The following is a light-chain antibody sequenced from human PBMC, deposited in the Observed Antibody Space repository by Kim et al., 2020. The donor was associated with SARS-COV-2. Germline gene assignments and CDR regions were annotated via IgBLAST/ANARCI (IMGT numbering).Light chain of an antibody. Sequence: SASVGDRVAITCRASQSIRNYLNWYQQKTGKAPKLLIYATATLKSGVPSRFSGSGSGTDFTHTISSQQPEDFATYYCQQSYSSARRLGQETKLEI. CDR1: QSIRNY. CDR2: ATA. J-gene: IGKJ2*01. CDR3: QQSYSSARR. V-gene: IGKV1-39*01.